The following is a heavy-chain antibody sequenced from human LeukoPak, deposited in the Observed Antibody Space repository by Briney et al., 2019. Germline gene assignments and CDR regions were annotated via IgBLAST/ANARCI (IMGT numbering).Heavy chain of an antibody. CDR2: IFHTGST. CDR1: GGSISSNEFF. Sequence: SETLSLTCTVSGGSISSNEFFWGWIRQPPGKDLEWIANIFHTGSTFYNPSLKSRVTISVDTSSNQFSLKLSSVTAADTAVYYCARSSPLRYFDWRDAFDIWGQGTMVTVSS. CDR3: ARSSPLRYFDWRDAFDI. D-gene: IGHD3-9*01. J-gene: IGHJ3*02. V-gene: IGHV4-39*07.